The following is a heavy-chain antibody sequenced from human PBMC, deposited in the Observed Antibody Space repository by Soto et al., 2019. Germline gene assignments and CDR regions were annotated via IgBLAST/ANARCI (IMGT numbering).Heavy chain of an antibody. J-gene: IGHJ4*02. CDR1: GGTFSSYA. Sequence: QVQLVQSGAEVKKPGSSVKVSCKASGGTFSSYAISWVRQAPGQGLEWMGGIIPIFGTANYAQKFQGRVMITADKSTSTAYMELSSLRSEDTAVYYCASLAYCGGDCYPDFDYWGQGTLVTVSS. V-gene: IGHV1-69*06. CDR3: ASLAYCGGDCYPDFDY. CDR2: IIPIFGTA. D-gene: IGHD2-21*02.